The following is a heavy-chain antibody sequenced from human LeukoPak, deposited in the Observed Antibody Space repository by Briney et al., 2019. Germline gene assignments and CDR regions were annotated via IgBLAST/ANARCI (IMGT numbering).Heavy chain of an antibody. D-gene: IGHD1-1*01. V-gene: IGHV4-34*01. CDR2: INRGGNT. CDR3: ARSPLERRRRFLSY. J-gene: IGHJ4*02. CDR1: GGSISSYY. Sequence: PSETLSLTCTVSGGSISSYYWSWIRQPPGKGLEWIGEINRGGNTNYNPSLKSRVTISVDTSKNQFSLKLSSVTAADTAVYYCARSPLERRRRFLSYWGQGTLVTVSS.